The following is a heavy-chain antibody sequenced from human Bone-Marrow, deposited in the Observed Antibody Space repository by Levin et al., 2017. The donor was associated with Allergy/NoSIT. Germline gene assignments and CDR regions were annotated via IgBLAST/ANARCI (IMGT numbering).Heavy chain of an antibody. CDR3: ARGGKWDGTGVGRDDAFDI. Sequence: SETLSLTCTVSGGSIRSPVYYWSWIRQHPEKGLEWIGFIFYSGSFYYNPPLKSRFTISIDTSQNQFSLRLNSVTAADTAAYYCARGGKWDGTGVGRDDAFDIWGQGISVTVSS. D-gene: IGHD2-8*02. V-gene: IGHV4-31*03. CDR2: IFYSGSF. J-gene: IGHJ3*02. CDR1: GGSIRSPVYY.